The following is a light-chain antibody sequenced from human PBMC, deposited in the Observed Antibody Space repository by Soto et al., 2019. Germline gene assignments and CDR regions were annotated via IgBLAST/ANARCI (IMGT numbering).Light chain of an antibody. CDR1: QGINND. CDR3: LQHNDYPRT. V-gene: IGKV1-17*01. Sequence: DIQMTQSPSSLSASVGDRVTISCRASQGINNDLGWYQQKPGKAPKRLIYEASTLQSGVPSRFSGSGSGTEFTLTNSSLQPEDFATYYCLQHNDYPRTFGGGTQVAIK. CDR2: EAS. J-gene: IGKJ4*01.